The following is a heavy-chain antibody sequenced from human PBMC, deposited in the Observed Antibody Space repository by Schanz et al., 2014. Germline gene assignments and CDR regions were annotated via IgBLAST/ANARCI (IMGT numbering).Heavy chain of an antibody. J-gene: IGHJ4*02. CDR1: GYTLSKLS. D-gene: IGHD3-10*01. CDR2: LDLEDGEI. CDR3: ATAEDASGSYGLPACGV. Sequence: QVPLVQSGAEVKKAGASVKVSCTVSGYTLSKLSIHWVRQAPGKGLEWMGGLDLEDGEIVYAEQLKGRVTMTEDTATDTAYMELSSLRSQDTAVYYCATAEDASGSYGLPACGVWGQGTLVTVS. V-gene: IGHV1-24*01.